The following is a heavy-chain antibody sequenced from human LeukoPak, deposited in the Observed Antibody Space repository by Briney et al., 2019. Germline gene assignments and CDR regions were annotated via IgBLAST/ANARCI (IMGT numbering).Heavy chain of an antibody. V-gene: IGHV4-61*08. J-gene: IGHJ4*02. CDR3: ARVQGGATTY. Sequence: SETLSLTCTVSGGSISSGGYYWSWIRQPPGKGLEWIGYIYYSGSTNYNPSLKSRVTISVDTSKNQFSLKLSSVTAADTAVYYCARVQGGATTYWGQGTLVTVSS. CDR1: GGSISSGGYY. CDR2: IYYSGST. D-gene: IGHD1-26*01.